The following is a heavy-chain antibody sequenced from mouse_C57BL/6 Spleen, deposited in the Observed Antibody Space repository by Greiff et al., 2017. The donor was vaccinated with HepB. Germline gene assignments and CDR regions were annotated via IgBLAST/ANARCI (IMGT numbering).Heavy chain of an antibody. Sequence: EVQLVESGGGLVKPGGSLKLSCAASGFTFSSYAMSWVRQTPEKRLEWVATISDGGSYTYYPDNVKGRFTISRDNAKNNLYLQMSQLKSEDTAMYYCARGSMDYWGQGTSVTVSS. J-gene: IGHJ4*01. V-gene: IGHV5-4*01. CDR1: GFTFSSYA. CDR2: ISDGGSYT. CDR3: ARGSMDY.